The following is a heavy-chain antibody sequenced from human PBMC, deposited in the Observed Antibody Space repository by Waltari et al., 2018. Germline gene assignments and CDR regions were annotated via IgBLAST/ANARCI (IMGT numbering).Heavy chain of an antibody. CDR2: IFYTGNV. V-gene: IGHV4-39*07. CDR1: NGSISTNTYY. J-gene: IGHJ4*02. D-gene: IGHD2-2*02. Sequence: QLQLQESGPGLVKPSETLSLTCNVSNGSISTNTYYWAWIRQHPGKGLECIGSIFYTGNVYDNPSRQSRVTMSVDTSRNQFSLKLRSVTAADTAVYYCAGRPLYTVVWHGFDYWGRGALVTVSS. CDR3: AGRPLYTVVWHGFDY.